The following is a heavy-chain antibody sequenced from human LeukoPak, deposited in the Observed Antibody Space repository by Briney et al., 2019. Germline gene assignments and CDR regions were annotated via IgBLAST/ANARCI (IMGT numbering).Heavy chain of an antibody. Sequence: PGGSLRLSCAASEFSVGSNYMTWVRRAPGKGLEWVSLIYSGGSTYYADSVKGRFTTSRDNSKNTLYLQMNSLRAEDTAVYYCAKYTGVYCGGDCRSYFDYWGQGTLVTVSS. D-gene: IGHD2-21*02. V-gene: IGHV3-66*01. J-gene: IGHJ4*02. CDR3: AKYTGVYCGGDCRSYFDY. CDR2: IYSGGST. CDR1: EFSVGSNY.